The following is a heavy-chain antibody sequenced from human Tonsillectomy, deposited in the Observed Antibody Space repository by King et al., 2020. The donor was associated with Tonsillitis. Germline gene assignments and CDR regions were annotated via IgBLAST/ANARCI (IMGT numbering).Heavy chain of an antibody. Sequence: VQLVESGGGLVKPGGSLRLSCAASGFTFSNAWMNWVRQAPGKGLEWVGRIKSKTDGGKTDYAAPVNGRFTISRDDSKNRLYLQMNSLKTEDTAVYYCANLHTDILTGYYIAVYWGQGTLVTVS. CDR3: ANLHTDILTGYYIAVY. V-gene: IGHV3-15*01. CDR1: GFTFSNAW. CDR2: IKSKTDGGKT. D-gene: IGHD3-9*01. J-gene: IGHJ4*02.